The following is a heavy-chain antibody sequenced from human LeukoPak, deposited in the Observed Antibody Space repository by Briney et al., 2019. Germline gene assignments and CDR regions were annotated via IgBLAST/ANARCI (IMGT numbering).Heavy chain of an antibody. V-gene: IGHV1-2*02. Sequence: ASVKVSCKASGYTFTSYDINWVRQATGQGLEWMGWMNPNSGGTNYAQKFQGGVTMTRDTSISTAYMELSRLRSDDTAVYYCARGGTTVVTPFDYWGQGTLVTVSS. D-gene: IGHD4-23*01. CDR1: GYTFTSYD. J-gene: IGHJ4*02. CDR3: ARGGTTVVTPFDY. CDR2: MNPNSGGT.